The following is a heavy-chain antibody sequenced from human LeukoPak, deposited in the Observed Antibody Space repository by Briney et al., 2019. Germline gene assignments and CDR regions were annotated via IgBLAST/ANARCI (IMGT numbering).Heavy chain of an antibody. Sequence: GGSLRLSCAASGFTFSSYAMSWVRQAPGKGLEWVSAISGSGGSTYYADSVKGRFTISRDNSKNTLYLQMNSLRAEDTAVYYCARDEHDYGDYFDYWGQGTLVTVSS. J-gene: IGHJ4*02. D-gene: IGHD4-17*01. CDR3: ARDEHDYGDYFDY. CDR2: ISGSGGST. V-gene: IGHV3-23*01. CDR1: GFTFSSYA.